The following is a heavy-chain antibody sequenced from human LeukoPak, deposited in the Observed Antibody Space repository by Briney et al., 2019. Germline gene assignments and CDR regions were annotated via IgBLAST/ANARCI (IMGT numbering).Heavy chain of an antibody. Sequence: GGSLRLSCAAFGFAFSNFAMHWVRQAPGKGLEWVAVISYDGSNKYYADSVKGRFTISRDNSKNTLYLQMNSLRAEDTAVYYCARDLNYDILTNLDYWGQGTLVTVSS. CDR2: ISYDGSNK. CDR3: ARDLNYDILTNLDY. CDR1: GFAFSNFA. V-gene: IGHV3-30-3*01. D-gene: IGHD3-9*01. J-gene: IGHJ4*02.